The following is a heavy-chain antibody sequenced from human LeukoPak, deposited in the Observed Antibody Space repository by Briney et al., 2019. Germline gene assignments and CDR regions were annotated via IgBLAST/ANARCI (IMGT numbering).Heavy chain of an antibody. V-gene: IGHV4-61*01. D-gene: IGHD3-9*01. CDR3: ARLTGYRIESAFDI. CDR1: GGSISSSSYY. J-gene: IGHJ3*02. CDR2: IYYSGST. Sequence: SETLSLTCTVSGGSISSSSYYWSWIRQPPGKGLEWIGYIYYSGSTNYNPSLKSRVTISVDTSKNQFSLKLSSVTAADTAVYYCARLTGYRIESAFDIWGQGTMVTVSS.